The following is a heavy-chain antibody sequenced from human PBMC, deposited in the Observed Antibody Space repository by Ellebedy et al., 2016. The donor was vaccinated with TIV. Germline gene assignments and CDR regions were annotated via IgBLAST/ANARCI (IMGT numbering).Heavy chain of an antibody. D-gene: IGHD4-11*01. J-gene: IGHJ4*02. CDR2: IYSGGIT. CDR1: GFTVSSNY. Sequence: GESLKISCAASGFTVSSNYMSWVRQAPGKGLEGVSVIYSGGITYYADTVQGRFIISRDNSKNTLYLQMNSLRAEDTAVYYCAKRGGLTTNTPTYFDHWGQGSLVTVSA. V-gene: IGHV3-53*05. CDR3: AKRGGLTTNTPTYFDH.